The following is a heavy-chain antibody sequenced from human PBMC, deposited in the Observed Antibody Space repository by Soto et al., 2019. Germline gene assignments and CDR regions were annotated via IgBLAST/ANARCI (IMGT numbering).Heavy chain of an antibody. Sequence: AAVKVSCKASGYTFTSYYMHWVRQAPGQGLEWMGIINPSGGSTSYAQKFQGRVTMTRDTSTSTVYMELSSLRSEDTAVYYCAVGKRLGYCISTSCPPFDYWGQGTPVTVSS. CDR2: INPSGGST. CDR1: GYTFTSYY. D-gene: IGHD2-2*01. J-gene: IGHJ4*02. V-gene: IGHV1-46*03. CDR3: AVGKRLGYCISTSCPPFDY.